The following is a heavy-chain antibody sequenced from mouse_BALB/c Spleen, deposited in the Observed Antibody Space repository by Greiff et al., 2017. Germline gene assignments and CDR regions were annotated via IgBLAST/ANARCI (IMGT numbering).Heavy chain of an antibody. CDR2: ISYSGST. D-gene: IGHD1-1*02. CDR1: GYSITSDYA. J-gene: IGHJ3*01. Sequence: VQLQQSGPGLVKPSQSLSLTCTVTGYSITSDYAWNWIRQFPGNKLEWMGYISYSGSTSYNPSLKSRISITRDTSKNQFFLQLNSVTTEDTATYYCATMGFAYWGQGTLVTVSA. CDR3: ATMGFAY. V-gene: IGHV3-2*02.